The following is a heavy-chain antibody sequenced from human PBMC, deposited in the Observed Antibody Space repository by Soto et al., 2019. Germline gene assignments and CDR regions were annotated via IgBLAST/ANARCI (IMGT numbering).Heavy chain of an antibody. J-gene: IGHJ6*02. Sequence: PSETLSLTCTVSGVSISNYCWSWIRRSPEKGVEWIGYIYYSGSTNYNPSLKSRVTISVDTSKNEFSLKLSSVTAADTAVYYCARVLPPRRSGRYYYYSGMDVWGQGTTVTVSS. CDR2: IYYSGST. D-gene: IGHD6-19*01. CDR3: ARVLPPRRSGRYYYYSGMDV. CDR1: GVSISNYC. V-gene: IGHV4-59*01.